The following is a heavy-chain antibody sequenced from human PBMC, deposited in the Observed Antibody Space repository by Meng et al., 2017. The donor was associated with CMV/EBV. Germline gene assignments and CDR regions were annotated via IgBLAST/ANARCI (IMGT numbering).Heavy chain of an antibody. CDR2: ISAYNGNT. CDR1: GYTFTSYG. Sequence: HVPWVQSGAGVKKPGASVKVSCNASGYTFTSYGISWVRQAPGQGLEWMGWISAYNGNTNYAQKLQGRVTMTTDTSTSTAYMELRSLRSDDTAVYYCARGGRYYYDSSGYCDYWGQGTLVTVSS. V-gene: IGHV1-18*01. J-gene: IGHJ4*02. CDR3: ARGGRYYYDSSGYCDY. D-gene: IGHD3-22*01.